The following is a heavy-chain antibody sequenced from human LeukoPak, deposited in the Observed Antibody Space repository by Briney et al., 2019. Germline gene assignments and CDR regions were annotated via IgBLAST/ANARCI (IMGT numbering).Heavy chain of an antibody. Sequence: ASVKVSCKASGYTFTSYYMHWVRQAPGQGLEWMGIINPSGGSTSYAQKFQGRVTMTRDTSTSTVYMELSSLRSEDTAVYYCARDRDLYCSGGGCYPGYFDYWGQGTLVTVSS. CDR3: ARDRDLYCSGGGCYPGYFDY. CDR1: GYTFTSYY. CDR2: INPSGGST. D-gene: IGHD2-15*01. J-gene: IGHJ4*02. V-gene: IGHV1-46*01.